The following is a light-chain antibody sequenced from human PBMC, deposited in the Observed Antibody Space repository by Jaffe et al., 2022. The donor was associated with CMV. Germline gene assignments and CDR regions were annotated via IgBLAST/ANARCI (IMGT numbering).Light chain of an antibody. CDR1: QTISNY. V-gene: IGKV1-39*01. CDR2: AAS. Sequence: DIQMTQSPSSLSASVGDRVTITCRASQTISNYLNWYQQKPGRAPKLLIYAASSLQSGVPSRFSGSGSGTDFTLTISSLQPEDFATYYCQQSYSLPLTFGQGTRLNIK. J-gene: IGKJ5*01. CDR3: QQSYSLPLT.